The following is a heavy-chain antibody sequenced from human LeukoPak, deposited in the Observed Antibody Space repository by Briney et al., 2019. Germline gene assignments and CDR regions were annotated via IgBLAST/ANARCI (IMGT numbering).Heavy chain of an antibody. CDR3: ARERWSGSYSKAGAFDI. CDR2: ISGYNGKT. D-gene: IGHD1-26*01. J-gene: IGHJ3*02. V-gene: IGHV1-18*01. CDR1: GYTFNTYG. Sequence: GASVKVSRKASGYTFNTYGITWVRQAPGQGLEWMGWISGYNGKTKYAQKLQDRVTMTTDTSTTTAYMELRSLRSDDPAVYYCARERWSGSYSKAGAFDIWGQGTMVTVSS.